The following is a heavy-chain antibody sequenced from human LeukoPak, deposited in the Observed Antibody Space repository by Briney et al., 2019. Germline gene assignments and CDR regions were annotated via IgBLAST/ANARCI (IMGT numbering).Heavy chain of an antibody. Sequence: AGGSLRLSCAASGFTFSSYAMHWVRQAPGKGLEWVAVISYDGSNKYYADSVKGRFTISRGNSKNTLYLQMNSLRAEDTAVYYCARDRSSGWYFLDYWGQGTLVTVSS. D-gene: IGHD6-19*01. CDR2: ISYDGSNK. J-gene: IGHJ4*02. CDR3: ARDRSSGWYFLDY. CDR1: GFTFSSYA. V-gene: IGHV3-30*04.